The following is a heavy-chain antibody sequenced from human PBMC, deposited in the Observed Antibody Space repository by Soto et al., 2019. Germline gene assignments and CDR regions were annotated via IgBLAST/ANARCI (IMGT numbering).Heavy chain of an antibody. V-gene: IGHV3-7*01. J-gene: IGHJ4*02. CDR3: ARDSPYYDILTGYYFDY. CDR2: IKQDGSEK. D-gene: IGHD3-9*01. CDR1: GFTFSSYW. Sequence: GGSLRLSCEASGFTFSSYWMSWVRQAPGKGLEWVANIKQDGSEKYYVDSVKGRFTISRDDAKNSLYLQMNSLRAEDTAIYYCARDSPYYDILTGYYFDYWGQGTLVTVSS.